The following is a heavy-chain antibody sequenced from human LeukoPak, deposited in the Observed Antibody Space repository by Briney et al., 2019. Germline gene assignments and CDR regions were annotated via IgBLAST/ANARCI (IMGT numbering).Heavy chain of an antibody. CDR1: GFTLSSYG. V-gene: IGHV3-7*01. Sequence: GGSLRLSCAASGFTLSSYGMHWVRQAPGKGLEWVANIKQDGSEKYYVDSVKGRFTISRDNAKNSLFLQMNSLRAEDTAVYYCARVYDYWGQGTLVTVSS. CDR3: ARVYDY. CDR2: IKQDGSEK. J-gene: IGHJ4*02.